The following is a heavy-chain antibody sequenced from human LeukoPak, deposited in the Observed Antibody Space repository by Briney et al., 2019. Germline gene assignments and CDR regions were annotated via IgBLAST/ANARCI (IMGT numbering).Heavy chain of an antibody. CDR3: ARGLYDCSSTSCYSQAYYYYGMDV. V-gene: IGHV1-69*13. CDR2: IIPIFATA. Sequence: SVRVSRKASGGTFSSYGISWVRQAPGPRLEWMGGIIPIFATANYAQKCQGRVTITADESTSTAYMELSSLRSEDTAVYYCARGLYDCSSTSCYSQAYYYYGMDVWGQGTTVTVSS. D-gene: IGHD2-2*01. J-gene: IGHJ6*02. CDR1: GGTFSSYG.